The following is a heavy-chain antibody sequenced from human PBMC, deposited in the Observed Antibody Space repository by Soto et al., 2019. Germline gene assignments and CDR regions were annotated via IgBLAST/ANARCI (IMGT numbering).Heavy chain of an antibody. D-gene: IGHD1-7*01. V-gene: IGHV4-31*03. CDR1: GGSISSGGYY. CDR3: ARYLLTGTTYWFDP. CDR2: IYYSGST. Sequence: PSETLSLTCTVSGGSISSGGYYWSWIRQHPGKGLEWIGYIYYSGSTYYNPSLKSRVTISVDTSKNQFSLKLSSVTAADTAVYYCARYLLTGTTYWFDPWSQGTLVTVSS. J-gene: IGHJ5*02.